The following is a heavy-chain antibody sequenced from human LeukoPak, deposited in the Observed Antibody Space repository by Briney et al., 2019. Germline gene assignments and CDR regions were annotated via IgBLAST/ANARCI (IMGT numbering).Heavy chain of an antibody. V-gene: IGHV1-69*05. CDR1: GGTFSSYA. CDR3: ARPNYDSSGHDAFDI. Sequence: ASVKVSCKASGGTFSSYAISWVRQAPGQGLEWMGRIIPIFGTANYAQKFQGRVTITTDESTSTAYMELSSLRSEDTAVYYCARPNYDSSGHDAFDIWGQGTMVTVSS. J-gene: IGHJ3*02. CDR2: IIPIFGTA. D-gene: IGHD3-22*01.